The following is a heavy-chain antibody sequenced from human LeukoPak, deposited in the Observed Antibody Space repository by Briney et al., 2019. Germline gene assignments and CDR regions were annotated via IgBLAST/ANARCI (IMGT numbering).Heavy chain of an antibody. V-gene: IGHV4-4*07. D-gene: IGHD1-26*01. CDR3: ARSSLGYYFDY. CDR2: VYASGIT. Sequence: PSETLSLTCSVSGGAISSYYWSWIRQPAGKGLDWIGRVYASGITNYNPSLKSRVTMSVDTSENLFSLKLSSVTAADTAVYYCARSSLGYYFDYWGQGTLVTVSS. J-gene: IGHJ4*02. CDR1: GGAISSYY.